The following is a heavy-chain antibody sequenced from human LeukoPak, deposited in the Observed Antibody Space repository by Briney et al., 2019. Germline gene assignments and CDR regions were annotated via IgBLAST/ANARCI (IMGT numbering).Heavy chain of an antibody. CDR1: GYSFTSYW. Sequence: PGESLKISCKGSGYSFTSYWIGWVRQMPGKGLEWMGIIYPGDSDTRYSPSFQGQVTISADKSISTAYLQWSSLKASDTAIYYCARSGQRAYGRFWFDPWGQGTLVTVSS. J-gene: IGHJ5*02. CDR3: ARSGQRAYGRFWFDP. CDR2: IYPGDSDT. V-gene: IGHV5-51*03. D-gene: IGHD2-15*01.